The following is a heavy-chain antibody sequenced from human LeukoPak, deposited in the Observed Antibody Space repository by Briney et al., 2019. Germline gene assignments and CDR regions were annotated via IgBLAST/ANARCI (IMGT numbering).Heavy chain of an antibody. V-gene: IGHV4-59*01. CDR1: GGSFSGYY. Sequence: SETLSLTCAVYGGSFSGYYWSWIRQPPGKGLEWIGYIYYSGSTNYNPSLKSRVTISVDTSKNQFSLKLSSVTAADTAVYYCASKRRGQGAFDIWGQGTMVTVSS. J-gene: IGHJ3*02. CDR3: ASKRRGQGAFDI. CDR2: IYYSGST.